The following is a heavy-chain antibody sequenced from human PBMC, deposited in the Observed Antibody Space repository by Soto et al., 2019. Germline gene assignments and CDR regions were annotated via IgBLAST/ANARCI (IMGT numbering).Heavy chain of an antibody. D-gene: IGHD3-10*01. CDR1: AGIFSTYA. Sequence: QVQLVQSGAEVKKPGSSVKVSCKASAGIFSTYAISWLRRAPGQGLEWMGGIIPIFGTPNSAQRFQARVTNTAVESTSTAYMELSRLRSENTAVYYCARDRDDYGSGNYYNRIDFWGQGTLVTVSS. CDR3: ARDRDDYGSGNYYNRIDF. J-gene: IGHJ4*02. V-gene: IGHV1-69*01. CDR2: IIPIFGTP.